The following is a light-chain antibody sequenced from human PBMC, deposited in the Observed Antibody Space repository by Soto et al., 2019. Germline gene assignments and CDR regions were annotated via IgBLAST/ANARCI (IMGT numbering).Light chain of an antibody. CDR3: QQYNNWPQT. Sequence: IVMTQSPXXLSVSPVERANLSCRASQSVSSNLAWYQQKPGQAPRLLIYGASTRATGIPARFSGSGSGTEFTLTISSLQSEDFAVYYCQQYNNWPQTFGQGTKVDIK. CDR2: GAS. V-gene: IGKV3-15*01. CDR1: QSVSSN. J-gene: IGKJ1*01.